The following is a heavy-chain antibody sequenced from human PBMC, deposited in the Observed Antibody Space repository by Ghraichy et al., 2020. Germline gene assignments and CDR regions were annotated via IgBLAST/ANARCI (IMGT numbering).Heavy chain of an antibody. Sequence: SETLSLMCSVSGGSIRPHYWRWIRQSPGKGLEWIGYVPYTGGTDYDPSLKGRVTISLDTSKDQFSLTLTSVTAADTAVYYCARRGRGYSLYFYGLDGWGRGTTVTVSS. CDR3: ARRGRGYSLYFYGLDG. CDR2: VPYTGGT. J-gene: IGHJ6*02. CDR1: GGSIRPHY. D-gene: IGHD5-18*01. V-gene: IGHV4-59*08.